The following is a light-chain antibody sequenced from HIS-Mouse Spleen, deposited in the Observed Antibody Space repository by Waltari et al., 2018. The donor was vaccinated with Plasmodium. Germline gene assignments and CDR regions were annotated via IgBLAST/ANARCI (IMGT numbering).Light chain of an antibody. CDR3: QQNYNTWT. CDR1: QSISSY. J-gene: IGKJ1*01. CDR2: AAS. Sequence: DIQMTQSQSSLSASVGDRVTITCRASQSISSYLNWYQQKPGKAPKLLIYAASSLQSGVPSRFSGSGSGTDFTLTISSLQPEDFATYYCQQNYNTWTFGQGTKVEIK. V-gene: IGKV1-39*01.